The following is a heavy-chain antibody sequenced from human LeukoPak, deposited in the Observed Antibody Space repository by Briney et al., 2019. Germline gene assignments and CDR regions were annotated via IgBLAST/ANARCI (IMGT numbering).Heavy chain of an antibody. CDR1: GFSFSSCA. CDR2: ISFDGSNE. J-gene: IGHJ5*02. V-gene: IGHV3-30*04. Sequence: PGRSLRLSCAASGFSFSSCAMHWVRQAPGMGLEWVAVISFDGSNEYYADSVKGRFIISRDNAKNTVYLEMNSLSVEDTATYYCIRDFRSADLWGQGTLVTVTS. CDR3: IRDFRSADL.